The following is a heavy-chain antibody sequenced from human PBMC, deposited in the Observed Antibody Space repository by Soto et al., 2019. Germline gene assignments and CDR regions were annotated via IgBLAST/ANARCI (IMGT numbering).Heavy chain of an antibody. CDR3: ARASRGELSYDAFDI. J-gene: IGHJ3*02. CDR1: GGSISGSHW. D-gene: IGHD3-16*02. Sequence: SETLSLTCVVSGGSISGSHWLSWFLQFPGMGLEWIGEVYHSGPTNYNPSFKSRVTLSADKSKNQLSLKLTSVTAADTAVYCCARASRGELSYDAFDIWGQGTMVTVSS. CDR2: VYHSGPT. V-gene: IGHV4-4*01.